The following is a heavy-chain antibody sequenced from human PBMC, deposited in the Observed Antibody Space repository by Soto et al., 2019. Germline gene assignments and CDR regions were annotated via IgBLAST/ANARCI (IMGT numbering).Heavy chain of an antibody. D-gene: IGHD2-21*01. CDR1: GGTFSSYT. CDR3: ARAGAYDYYYGMDV. CDR2: IIPILGIA. Sequence: QVQLVQSGAEVKKPGSSVKVSCKASGGTFSSYTISWVRQAPGQGLEWMGRIIPILGIANYAQKFQGRVTITADKSTSTDYMELSSLRSEDTAVYYCARAGAYDYYYGMDVWGQGTTVTVSS. V-gene: IGHV1-69*02. J-gene: IGHJ6*02.